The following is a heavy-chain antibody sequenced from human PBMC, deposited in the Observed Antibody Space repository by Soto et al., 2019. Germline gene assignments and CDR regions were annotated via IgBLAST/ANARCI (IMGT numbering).Heavy chain of an antibody. V-gene: IGHV3-7*05. CDR3: ARDISVVRGGYYYYYGMDV. Sequence: PGGSLRLSCAASGFTFSSYWMSWVRQAPGKGLEWVANIKQDGSEKYYVDSVKGRFTISRDNAKNSLYLQMNSLRAEDTAVYYCARDISVVRGGYYYYYGMDVWGQGTTVTVSS. CDR1: GFTFSSYW. D-gene: IGHD2-15*01. J-gene: IGHJ6*02. CDR2: IKQDGSEK.